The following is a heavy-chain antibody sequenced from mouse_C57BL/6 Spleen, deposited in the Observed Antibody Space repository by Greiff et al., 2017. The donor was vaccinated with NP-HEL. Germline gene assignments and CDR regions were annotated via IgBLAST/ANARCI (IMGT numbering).Heavy chain of an antibody. Sequence: EVQLVESEGGLVQPGSSMKLSCTASGFTFSDYYMAWVRQVPEKGLEWVANINYDGSSTYYLDSLKSRFIISRDNAKNILYLQMSSLKSEDTATYYCAREAKGYAMDYWGQGTSVTVSS. V-gene: IGHV5-16*01. CDR1: GFTFSDYY. CDR2: INYDGSST. J-gene: IGHJ4*01. CDR3: AREAKGYAMDY.